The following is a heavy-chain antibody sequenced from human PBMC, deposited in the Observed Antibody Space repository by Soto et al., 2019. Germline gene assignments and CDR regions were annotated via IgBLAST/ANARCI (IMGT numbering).Heavy chain of an antibody. CDR2: ISAYNGNT. D-gene: IGHD2-21*02. V-gene: IGHV1-18*01. J-gene: IGHJ4*02. CDR3: ASDIAYCGGNCYPIDY. Sequence: QVQLVQSGAEVKKPGASVKVSCKASGYTFTSNGISWVRQAPGQGLEWMGWISAYNGNTNYAQKLQGRVTMTTDKSTSPAYMELRSLRSYDTAVYYCASDIAYCGGNCYPIDYWGQGTLVTVSS. CDR1: GYTFTSNG.